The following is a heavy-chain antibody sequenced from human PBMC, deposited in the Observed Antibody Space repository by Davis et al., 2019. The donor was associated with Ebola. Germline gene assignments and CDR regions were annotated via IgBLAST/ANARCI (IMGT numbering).Heavy chain of an antibody. CDR1: GGSFSGYY. J-gene: IGHJ4*02. D-gene: IGHD6-13*01. Sequence: PSETLSLTCAVYGGSFSGYYWSWIRQPPGKGLEWIGEINHSGSTNYNPSLKSRVTISVDTSKNQFSLKLSSVTAADTAVYYCARLARRRIAAAANRTPAIDYWGQGTLVTVSS. CDR3: ARLARRRIAAAANRTPAIDY. CDR2: INHSGST. V-gene: IGHV4-34*01.